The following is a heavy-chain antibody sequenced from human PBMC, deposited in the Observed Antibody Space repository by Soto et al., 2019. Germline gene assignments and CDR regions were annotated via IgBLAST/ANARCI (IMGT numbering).Heavy chain of an antibody. CDR2: ISYDGSNK. D-gene: IGHD2-15*01. Sequence: GSLRLSCAASGFTFSSYGMHWVRQAQDKGQEWVAVISYDGSNKYYADSVKGRFTISRDNSKNTLYLQMNSLRAEDTAVYYCARGPRGIYGNDHWGQGALVTVSS. CDR1: GFTFSSYG. V-gene: IGHV3-30*03. J-gene: IGHJ5*02. CDR3: ARGPRGIYGNDH.